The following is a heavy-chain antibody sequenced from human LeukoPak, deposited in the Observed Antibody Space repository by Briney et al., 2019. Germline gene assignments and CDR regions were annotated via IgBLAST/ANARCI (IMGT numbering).Heavy chain of an antibody. CDR1: GFTFSSYA. Sequence: PGGSLRLFCAASGFTFSSYAMSWVRQAPGKGLEWVSAISGSGGSTYYADSVKGRFTISRDNSKNTLYLQMNSLRAEDTAVYYCAKDRYSSSRMYYFDYWGQGTLVTVSS. J-gene: IGHJ4*02. D-gene: IGHD6-13*01. CDR3: AKDRYSSSRMYYFDY. CDR2: ISGSGGST. V-gene: IGHV3-23*01.